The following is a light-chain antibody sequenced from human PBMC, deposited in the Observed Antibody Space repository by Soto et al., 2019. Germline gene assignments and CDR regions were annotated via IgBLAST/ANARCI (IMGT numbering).Light chain of an antibody. V-gene: IGLV2-8*01. J-gene: IGLJ2*01. Sequence: QSALTQPPSASGSPGQSVTISCIGTSSDVGGYNYASWYQQHPGKAPKLMIYEVSKRPSGVPDRFSGSKSGNTASLTVSGLQAEDEADYYCSSYAASNNLGVFGGGTKVTVL. CDR2: EVS. CDR3: SSYAASNNLGV. CDR1: SSDVGGYNY.